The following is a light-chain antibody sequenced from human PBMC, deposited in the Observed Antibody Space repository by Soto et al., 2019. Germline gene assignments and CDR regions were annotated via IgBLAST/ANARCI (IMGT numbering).Light chain of an antibody. CDR3: TSYTSSSTVV. J-gene: IGLJ2*01. V-gene: IGLV2-14*01. CDR2: EVT. Sequence: SALTQPASVSGSPGQSITISCTGTSSDVGAYNYVSWYQHHPGKVPKLMIYEVTNRPSGVSNRFSGSKSGNTASLTISGLQAEDEADYYCTSYTSSSTVVFAGGTKLTVL. CDR1: SSDVGAYNY.